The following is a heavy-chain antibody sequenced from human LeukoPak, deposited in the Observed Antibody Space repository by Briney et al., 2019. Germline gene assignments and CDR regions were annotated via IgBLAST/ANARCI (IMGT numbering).Heavy chain of an antibody. CDR2: INSDGSST. CDR1: GFTFSSYW. J-gene: IGHJ5*02. Sequence: GGTLRLSCAASGFTFSSYWMHWVRQAPGKGLVWVSRINSDGSSTSYADSVKGRFTISRDNAKNTLYLQMNSLRAEDTAVYYCARGLLSLDYYYGSWSYRNWFDPWGQGTLVTVSS. CDR3: ARGLLSLDYYYGSWSYRNWFDP. V-gene: IGHV3-74*01. D-gene: IGHD3-10*01.